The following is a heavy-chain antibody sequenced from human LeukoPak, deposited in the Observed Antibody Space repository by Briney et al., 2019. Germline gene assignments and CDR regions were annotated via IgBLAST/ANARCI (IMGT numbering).Heavy chain of an antibody. D-gene: IGHD6-19*01. CDR1: GFTFSSYA. Sequence: GGSLRLSCAASGFTFSSYAMGWVRQAPGKGLEWVSAISGSGGSTYYADSVKGRFTISRDNSKNTLYLQMNSLRAEDTAVYYGVAVSGTLGDWGQGTLVTVSS. J-gene: IGHJ4*02. V-gene: IGHV3-23*01. CDR3: VAVSGTLGD. CDR2: ISGSGGST.